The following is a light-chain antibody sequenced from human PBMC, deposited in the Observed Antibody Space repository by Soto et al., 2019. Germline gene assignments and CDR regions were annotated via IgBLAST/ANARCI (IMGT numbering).Light chain of an antibody. Sequence: DIPMTQSPSSLSASVGDRVTITCQASQDISNYLNWYQQKPGKAPKLLIYDASNLETGVPSRFSGSGSGTDFTFTISSLQPEDIATYYFQQYDNLLALTFGGGTKVEIK. CDR3: QQYDNLLALT. V-gene: IGKV1-33*01. CDR1: QDISNY. J-gene: IGKJ4*01. CDR2: DAS.